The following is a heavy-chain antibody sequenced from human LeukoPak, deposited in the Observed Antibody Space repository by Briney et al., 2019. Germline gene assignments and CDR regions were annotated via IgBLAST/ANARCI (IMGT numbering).Heavy chain of an antibody. CDR3: ASPSGGEVDY. V-gene: IGHV4-30-4*01. J-gene: IGHJ4*02. CDR1: GGSISSGDYY. D-gene: IGHD2-21*01. Sequence: PSETLSLTCTVSGGSISSGDYYWRWIRQPPGTGLEWIGYIYYTGSTYYNPSLKSRVTISMDTSKNQFSLKLSSVTAADTALYYCASPSGGEVDYWGQGTLVTVSS. CDR2: IYYTGST.